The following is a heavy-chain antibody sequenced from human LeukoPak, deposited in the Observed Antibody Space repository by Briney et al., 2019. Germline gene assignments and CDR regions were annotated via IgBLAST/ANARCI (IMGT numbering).Heavy chain of an antibody. V-gene: IGHV1-46*01. CDR3: ARAIEREDFDY. CDR1: VYTFTSYY. Sequence: ASVKVSCKASVYTFTSYYMHWVRQAPGQGLEWMGIINPSGGSTSYAQKFQGRVTMTRDTSTSTVYMELSSLRSEDTAVYYCARAIEREDFDYWGQGTLVTVSS. D-gene: IGHD5-24*01. CDR2: INPSGGST. J-gene: IGHJ4*02.